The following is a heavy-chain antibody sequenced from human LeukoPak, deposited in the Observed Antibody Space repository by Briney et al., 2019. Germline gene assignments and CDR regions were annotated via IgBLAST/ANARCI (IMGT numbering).Heavy chain of an antibody. CDR1: GYTSTGYY. V-gene: IGHV1-2*02. J-gene: IGHJ4*02. CDR3: ARDSSRVMITFGGVNAPGY. D-gene: IGHD3-16*01. CDR2: INPNSGGT. Sequence: ASVKVSCKASGYTSTGYYMHWVRQAPGQGLEWMGWINPNSGGTNYAQKFQGRVTMTRDTSTSTVYMELSSLRSEDTAVYYCARDSSRVMITFGGVNAPGYWGQGTLVTVSS.